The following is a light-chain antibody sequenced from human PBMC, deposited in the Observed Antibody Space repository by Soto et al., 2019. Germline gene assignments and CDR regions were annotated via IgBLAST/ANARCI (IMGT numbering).Light chain of an antibody. J-gene: IGLJ1*01. V-gene: IGLV1-40*01. CDR2: GNS. CDR1: SSNIGAGYD. Sequence: QSVLTQSPSVSGAPGQRVTIPCTGSSSNIGAGYDVHWYQQLPGTVPKLLIYGNSNRPSGVPDRFSCSKSGTSASLAITGLQAEDEADYYCQSYDSSLSYVFGTGTKLTVL. CDR3: QSYDSSLSYV.